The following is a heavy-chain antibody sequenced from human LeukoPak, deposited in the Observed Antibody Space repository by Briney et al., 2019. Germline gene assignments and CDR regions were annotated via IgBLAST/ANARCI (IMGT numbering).Heavy chain of an antibody. CDR2: LSYDGSNK. V-gene: IGHV3-30*18. Sequence: PGRSLRLSCAASGFTFSSYGMHWVRQAPGKGLEWVAVLSYDGSNKYYADSVKGRFTISRDNSKNTLYLQMNSLRAEDTAVYYCAKDAPSNRAGYFQHWGQGTLVTVSS. J-gene: IGHJ1*01. CDR1: GFTFSSYG. CDR3: AKDAPSNRAGYFQH. D-gene: IGHD6-19*01.